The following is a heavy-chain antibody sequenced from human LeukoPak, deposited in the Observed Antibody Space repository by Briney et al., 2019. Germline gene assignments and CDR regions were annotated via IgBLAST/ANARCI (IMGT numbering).Heavy chain of an antibody. CDR1: GYNFIDYY. CDR2: INPKSGAT. D-gene: IGHD2-2*01. V-gene: IGHV1-2*02. J-gene: IGHJ4*02. Sequence: ASVRVSCKASGYNFIDYYIIWMRQAPGRGLEYMGWINPKSGATRNGQNFQGRITMTRDTSVNTAYMDLGTLSPDDAAIYFCARGSAVSCTSTSCHAPLDYWGQGTLVTVSS. CDR3: ARGSAVSCTSTSCHAPLDY.